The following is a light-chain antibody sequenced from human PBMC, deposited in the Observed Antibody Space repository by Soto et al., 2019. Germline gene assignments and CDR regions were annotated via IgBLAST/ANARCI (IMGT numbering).Light chain of an antibody. CDR2: AAS. CDR3: LQDYNFPWT. CDR1: QSIATY. Sequence: DIEMTQSPSSLSVSVGDSVTINFRTSQSIATYLNWYQQKPGKAPKLLIYAASSLQSGVPSRFSGSGSGTDFTLTISSLQPEDFGIYYCLQDYNFPWTFGQGTKVDIK. J-gene: IGKJ1*01. V-gene: IGKV1-39*01.